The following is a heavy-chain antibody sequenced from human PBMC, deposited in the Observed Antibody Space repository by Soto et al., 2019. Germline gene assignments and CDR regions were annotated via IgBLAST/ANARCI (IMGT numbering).Heavy chain of an antibody. D-gene: IGHD6-13*01. Sequence: PGGSLRLSCAASGFTFGRYEMNWVRQAPGKGLEWISYISTSGSTIYYADSVKGRFTISRDNAKNSLYLQMNSLRAEDTAVYYCARELAAAGSFDYWGQGTLVTVSS. CDR1: GFTFGRYE. CDR3: ARELAAAGSFDY. J-gene: IGHJ4*02. CDR2: ISTSGSTI. V-gene: IGHV3-48*03.